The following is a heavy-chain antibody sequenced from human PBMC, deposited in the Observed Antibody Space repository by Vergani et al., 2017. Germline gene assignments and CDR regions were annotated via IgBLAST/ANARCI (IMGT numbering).Heavy chain of an antibody. CDR3: ARGQRLWFGDLDY. Sequence: QVQLQESGPGLVKPSQTLSLTCTVSGGSISSGSYYWSWIRQPAGKGLEWIGRIYTSGSTNYNPSLESRVTISVDTSKNQFSLKLSSVTAADTAVYYCARGQRLWFGDLDYWGQGTLVTVSS. D-gene: IGHD3-10*01. CDR2: IYTSGST. V-gene: IGHV4-61*02. CDR1: GGSISSGSYY. J-gene: IGHJ4*02.